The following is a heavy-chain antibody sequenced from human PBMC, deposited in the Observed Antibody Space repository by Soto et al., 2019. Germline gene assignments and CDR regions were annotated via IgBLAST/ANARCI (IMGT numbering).Heavy chain of an antibody. V-gene: IGHV6-1*01. CDR1: GDRVSSNSAA. D-gene: IGHD1-26*01. J-gene: IGHJ5*02. Sequence: SQTLSLTCAISGDRVSSNSAAWNWIRQSPSRGLEWLGRTYYRSKWYNYYAVSVKSRITINPDTSKNQFSLQLNSVTPEDTAVYYCAREAPVLGSGPSSCFDPWGQGTLVSVSS. CDR3: AREAPVLGSGPSSCFDP. CDR2: TYYRSKWYN.